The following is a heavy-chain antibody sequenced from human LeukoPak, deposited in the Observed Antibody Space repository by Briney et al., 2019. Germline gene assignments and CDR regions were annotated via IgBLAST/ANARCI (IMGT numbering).Heavy chain of an antibody. CDR2: IYGSGST. D-gene: IGHD6-19*01. CDR1: GGSISSYY. Sequence: SETLSLTCTVSGGSISSYYWSWIRQPPGKGLEWIGHIYGSGSTNYNPSLKSRVTLSVDTSKNQFSLQLNSVTPEDTAVYYCARSSAWPDYWGQGTLVTVSS. CDR3: ARSSAWPDY. J-gene: IGHJ4*02. V-gene: IGHV4-59*12.